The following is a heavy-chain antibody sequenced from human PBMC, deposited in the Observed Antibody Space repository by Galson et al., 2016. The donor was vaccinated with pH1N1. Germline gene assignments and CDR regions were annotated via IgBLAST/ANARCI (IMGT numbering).Heavy chain of an antibody. CDR1: GFIFSNYA. J-gene: IGHJ6*02. Sequence: SLRLSCAASGFIFSNYAMSWVRQAPGKGLEWVSAIIGPGDSTYYADSVKGRFTISRDNSKNTLYLQMNSLRAEDTAIYHRAKRGQRVYVGGQGTTVTVSS. V-gene: IGHV3-23*01. CDR2: IIGPGDST. CDR3: AKRGQRVYV.